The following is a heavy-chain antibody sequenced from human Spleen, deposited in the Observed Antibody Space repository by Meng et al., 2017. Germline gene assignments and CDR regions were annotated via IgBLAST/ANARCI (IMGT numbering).Heavy chain of an antibody. Sequence: SVKVSCKASGYSFTSYSIHWVRQAPGQGLEWMGGIIPIFGTANYAQKFQGRVTITADESTSTAYMELSSLRSEDTAVYYCARDRLNDYGDYGGYYYYGMDVWGQGTTVTVSS. CDR2: IIPIFGTA. V-gene: IGHV1-69*13. D-gene: IGHD4-17*01. CDR1: GYSFTSYS. CDR3: ARDRLNDYGDYGGYYYYGMDV. J-gene: IGHJ6*02.